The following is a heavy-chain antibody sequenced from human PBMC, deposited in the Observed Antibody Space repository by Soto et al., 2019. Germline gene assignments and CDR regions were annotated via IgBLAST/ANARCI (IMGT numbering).Heavy chain of an antibody. CDR2: ISGSSDNT. Sequence: QVQLVESGGGLVKPGGSLRLSCAASGFTFSDYYMSWIRQAPGKGLEWLSYISGSSDNTNYADSVKGRFTISSDNAKKSLYLEMNSLRAEDTAVYYCATITMMTWGQGTLVTVSS. V-gene: IGHV3-11*06. J-gene: IGHJ5*02. CDR1: GFTFSDYY. D-gene: IGHD3-22*01. CDR3: ATITMMT.